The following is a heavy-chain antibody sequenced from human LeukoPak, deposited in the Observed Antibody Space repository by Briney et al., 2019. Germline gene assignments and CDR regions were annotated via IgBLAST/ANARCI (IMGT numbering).Heavy chain of an antibody. D-gene: IGHD2-8*01. CDR1: GFSFSNYA. Sequence: PGGSLRLSCAASGFSFSNYAMHWVRQPPGKGLEYVSAISSNGRSTYYANSVKGRFTISRDNPKSTLYLQMRSLRAEDVPVFYCARGFGGRTNRLDYWGLGNLVTVSS. CDR2: ISSNGRST. J-gene: IGHJ4*02. V-gene: IGHV3-64*01. CDR3: ARGFGGRTNRLDY.